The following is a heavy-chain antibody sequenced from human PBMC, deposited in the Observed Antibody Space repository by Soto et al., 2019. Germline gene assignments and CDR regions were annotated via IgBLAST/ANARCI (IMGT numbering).Heavy chain of an antibody. Sequence: SETLSLTCAVYGGSFSGYYWSWIRQPPGKGLEWIGEINHSGSTNYNPSLKSRDTISVDTSKNQFSLKLSSVTAADTAVYYCARGGGCSSTSCHYGFDYWGQGTLVTVSS. CDR1: GGSFSGYY. CDR2: INHSGST. D-gene: IGHD2-2*01. J-gene: IGHJ4*02. V-gene: IGHV4-34*01. CDR3: ARGGGCSSTSCHYGFDY.